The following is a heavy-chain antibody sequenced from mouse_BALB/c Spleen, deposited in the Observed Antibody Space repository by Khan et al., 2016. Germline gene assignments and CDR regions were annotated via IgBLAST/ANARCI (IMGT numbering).Heavy chain of an antibody. Sequence: QVQLQQPGADLVRPRSSVKISCKASGFAFSIYWMNWVKQRPGQGLEWIGQIFPGDGDTDYNGKFKGKATLTADESSSTAYMQLSKLTSEDSAVYFCARGGGRGFDYWGQGTTLTVSS. J-gene: IGHJ2*01. D-gene: IGHD1-1*02. V-gene: IGHV1-80*01. CDR1: GFAFSIYW. CDR2: IFPGDGDT. CDR3: ARGGGRGFDY.